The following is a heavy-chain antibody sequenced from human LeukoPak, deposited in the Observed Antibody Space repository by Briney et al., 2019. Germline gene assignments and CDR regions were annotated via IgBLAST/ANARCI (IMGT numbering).Heavy chain of an antibody. J-gene: IGHJ3*02. D-gene: IGHD2-15*01. CDR1: DFTFSNYS. V-gene: IGHV3-21*01. Sequence: GGSLRLSCAASDFTFSNYSMNWVRQAPGKGLEWVSSISSSSSYIYYADSVKGRFTISRDNAKNSLYLQMNSLRAEDTAVYYCARDITTMVVAVSRLFGDAFDIWGQGTMVTVSS. CDR3: ARDITTMVVAVSRLFGDAFDI. CDR2: ISSSSSYI.